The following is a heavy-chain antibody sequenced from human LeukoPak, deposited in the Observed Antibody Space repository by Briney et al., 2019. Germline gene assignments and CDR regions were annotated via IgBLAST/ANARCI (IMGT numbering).Heavy chain of an antibody. CDR2: ISGSGGST. J-gene: IGHJ4*02. Sequence: GGSLRLSCAASGFTFSSHAMGWVRQAPGKGLEWVSLISGSGGSTHYADSVKGRFTISRDNSKNTLDLQMSSLRAEDTAVYYCAKRYCSDGVYYFFDDWGQGTLVTVSS. D-gene: IGHD2-8*01. CDR1: GFTFSSHA. CDR3: AKRYCSDGVYYFFDD. V-gene: IGHV3-23*01.